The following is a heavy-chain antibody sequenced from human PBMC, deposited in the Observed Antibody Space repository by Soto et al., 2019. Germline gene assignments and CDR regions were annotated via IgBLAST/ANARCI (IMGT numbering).Heavy chain of an antibody. Sequence: QVQLQESGPGLVKPSETLSLTCTVSGGSISSYYWSWIRQPPGKGLEWIGYIYYSGSTNYNPSLKSRVTISVDTSKSQFSLKLSSVTAADTAVYYCARGWIRRLGYFDSWGQGTLVTVSS. CDR3: ARGWIRRLGYFDS. CDR1: GGSISSYY. V-gene: IGHV4-59*01. CDR2: IYYSGST. D-gene: IGHD5-18*01. J-gene: IGHJ4*02.